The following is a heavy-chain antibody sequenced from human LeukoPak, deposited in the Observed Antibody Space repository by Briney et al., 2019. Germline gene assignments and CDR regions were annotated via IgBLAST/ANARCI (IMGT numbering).Heavy chain of an antibody. CDR2: IYSGAGT. CDR3: ARDRGFSSSWRLFVY. Sequence: GGSLRLSCAASGFTLSSHYMSWVRQAPGKGLEWVSVIYSGAGTSYADSVQGRFTISRDNSKNTLYLQMNSLRVEDTAVYYCARDRGFSSSWRLFVYWGQGTLVTVSS. V-gene: IGHV3-66*02. CDR1: GFTLSSHY. D-gene: IGHD6-13*01. J-gene: IGHJ4*02.